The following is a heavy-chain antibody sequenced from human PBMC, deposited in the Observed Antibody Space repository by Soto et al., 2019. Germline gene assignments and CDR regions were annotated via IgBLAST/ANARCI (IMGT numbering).Heavy chain of an antibody. CDR2: IFHRGSA. CDR3: ARAFYDVLTGYYVRHFDH. J-gene: IGHJ4*02. Sequence: PSETLSLTCTVSGGSIKSGDYYWSWVRQPPGKGLEWLGYIFHRGSAYYNPSLKSRLTMLVDTSRNQFSMNLKSVTAADTARYFCARAFYDVLTGYYVRHFDHWGPGALVT. V-gene: IGHV4-30-4*01. CDR1: GGSIKSGDYY. D-gene: IGHD3-9*01.